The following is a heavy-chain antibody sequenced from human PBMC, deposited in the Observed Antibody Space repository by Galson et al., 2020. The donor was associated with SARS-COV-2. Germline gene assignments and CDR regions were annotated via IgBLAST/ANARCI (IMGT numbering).Heavy chain of an antibody. CDR1: GGSISSGGYY. J-gene: IGHJ5*02. V-gene: IGHV4-31*03. CDR2: IYYSGST. CDR3: AGALRITIFGVVNWFDP. D-gene: IGHD3-3*01. Sequence: SETLSLTCTVSGGSISSGGYYWSWIRQHPGKGLEWIGYIYYSGSTYYNPSLKSRVTISVDTSKNQFSLKLSSVTAADTAVYYCAGALRITIFGVVNWFDPWGQGTLVTVSS.